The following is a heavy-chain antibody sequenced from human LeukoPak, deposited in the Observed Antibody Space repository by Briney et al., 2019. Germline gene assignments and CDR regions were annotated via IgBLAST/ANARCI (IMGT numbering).Heavy chain of an antibody. J-gene: IGHJ4*02. D-gene: IGHD6-13*01. Sequence: GGSLRLSCSASGFTFSNYAMHWVRQAPGKGLEYVSAISSNGGSTYYADSVKGRFTISRDNSKNTLYLQMSSLRAEDTAVYYCVRIAANYFDYWGQGTLVTVSS. CDR2: ISSNGGST. CDR1: GFTFSNYA. V-gene: IGHV3-64D*09. CDR3: VRIAANYFDY.